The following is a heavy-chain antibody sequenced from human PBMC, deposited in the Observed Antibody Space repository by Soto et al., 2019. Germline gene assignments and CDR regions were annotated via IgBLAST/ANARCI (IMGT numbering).Heavy chain of an antibody. Sequence: SETLSLTCTVSGGSITSSSHYWGWICQPPGKGLECIGNIYYDGNTYYNPSLKSRVTISLDTSKNQFSLRLNSVTAADTAVYYCARSSITPRLFMYPFDYWGQGTLVTVS. CDR1: GGSITSSSHY. CDR2: IYYDGNT. J-gene: IGHJ4*02. V-gene: IGHV4-39*01. D-gene: IGHD6-6*01. CDR3: ARSSITPRLFMYPFDY.